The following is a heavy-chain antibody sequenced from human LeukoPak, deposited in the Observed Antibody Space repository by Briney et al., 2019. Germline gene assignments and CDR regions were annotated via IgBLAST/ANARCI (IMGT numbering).Heavy chain of an antibody. CDR2: IYTSGST. J-gene: IGHJ3*02. V-gene: IGHV4-61*02. CDR3: ARAHYYDSSGYLDAFDI. CDR1: GGSISSGSHY. Sequence: SETLSLTRAVSGGSISSGSHYWSWIRQPAGKGLEWIGRIYTSGSTNYNPSLKSRVTISVDTSKNQFSLKLSSVTAADTAVYYCARAHYYDSSGYLDAFDIWGQGTMVTVSS. D-gene: IGHD3-22*01.